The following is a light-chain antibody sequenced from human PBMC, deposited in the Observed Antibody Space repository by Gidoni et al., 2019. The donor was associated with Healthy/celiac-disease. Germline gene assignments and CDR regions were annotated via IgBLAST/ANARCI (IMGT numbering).Light chain of an antibody. CDR1: QSISSY. CDR3: QQSYSTPRT. V-gene: IGKV1-39*01. CDR2: AAS. J-gene: IGKJ1*01. Sequence: DIQMTQSPSSLSASVGDRVTIPCRASQSISSYLNWYQQKPGKAPKLLIYAASSLQSGVPSRFSGSGSGTDFTLTISSLQPEDFATYYCQQSYSTPRTFGQGTKVKIK.